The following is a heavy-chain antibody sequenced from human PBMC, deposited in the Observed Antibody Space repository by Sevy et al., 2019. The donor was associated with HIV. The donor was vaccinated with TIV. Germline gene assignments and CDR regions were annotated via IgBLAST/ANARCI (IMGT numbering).Heavy chain of an antibody. CDR3: ARARAYYYDNSGYSFDY. CDR2: IKQDGSEK. J-gene: IGHJ4*02. CDR1: GFTLSSYW. V-gene: IGHV3-7*01. Sequence: GGSLRLSCAASGFTLSSYWMSWDRQAPGKGLEWVANIKQDGSEKYYVDSVKGRFTISRDNAKNSLYLQMNSLRVEDTAAYYCARARAYYYDNSGYSFDYWGQGTLVTVSS. D-gene: IGHD3-22*01.